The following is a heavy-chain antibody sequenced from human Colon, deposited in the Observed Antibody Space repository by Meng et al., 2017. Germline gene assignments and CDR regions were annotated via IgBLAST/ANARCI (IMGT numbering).Heavy chain of an antibody. V-gene: IGHV4-4*02. CDR3: AKYDRPPYCFEY. CDR2: IYHSGST. J-gene: IGHJ4*02. D-gene: IGHD2-15*01. CDR1: GSSSSSSNW. Sequence: VQRREAGPELVKLSGTLSHTCAVSGSSSSSSNWWSWVRQRPGKGLEWIGEIYHSGSTNYNPSLKSRVTISVDKSKNQFSLNLASVTAADTAVYYCAKYDRPPYCFEYWGQGTLVTVSS.